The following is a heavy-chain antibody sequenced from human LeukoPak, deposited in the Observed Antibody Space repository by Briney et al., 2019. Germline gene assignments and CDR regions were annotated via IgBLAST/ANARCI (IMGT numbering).Heavy chain of an antibody. CDR2: INWNGGST. J-gene: IGHJ5*02. CDR3: ARSGGYSLARDWFDP. CDR1: GFTFDDYG. V-gene: IGHV3-20*04. Sequence: GGSLRLSCAASGFTFDDYGMTWVRQAPGRGLEWVSGINWNGGSTGYADSVKGRFTISRDNAKNSLYLQMNSLRAEDTAFYYGARSGGYSLARDWFDPWGQGTLVTVSS. D-gene: IGHD2-15*01.